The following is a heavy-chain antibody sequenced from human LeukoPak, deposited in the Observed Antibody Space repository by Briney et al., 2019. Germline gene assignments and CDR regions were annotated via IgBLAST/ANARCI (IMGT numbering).Heavy chain of an antibody. D-gene: IGHD6-19*01. CDR3: ARPRYSSGWTDYYGMDV. CDR1: GFTFSAFA. V-gene: IGHV3-64*04. J-gene: IGHJ6*02. CDR2: IKGDEGSA. Sequence: GGSLRLSCSASGFTFSAFAMYWVRQAPGKGLEYVSVIKGDEGSANYTDSVKGRFAISRDNSKNTLYLQMNSLRAEDTAVYYCARPRYSSGWTDYYGMDVWGQGTTVTVSS.